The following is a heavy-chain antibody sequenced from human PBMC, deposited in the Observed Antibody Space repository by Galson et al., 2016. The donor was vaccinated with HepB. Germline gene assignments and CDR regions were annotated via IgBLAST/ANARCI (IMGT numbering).Heavy chain of an antibody. CDR1: GFTFSNAW. J-gene: IGHJ4*02. Sequence: SLRLSCAASGFTFSNAWMNWVRQAPGKGLEWVGRIKSKTNGGTTDYAAPVKGRFTISRDDSKNTLYLQMNSLKIEDTAVYYWATDWITEYCSGDCFSSGGQGTLVTVSS. D-gene: IGHD2-21*02. CDR3: ATDWITEYCSGDCFSS. V-gene: IGHV3-15*01. CDR2: IKSKTNGGTT.